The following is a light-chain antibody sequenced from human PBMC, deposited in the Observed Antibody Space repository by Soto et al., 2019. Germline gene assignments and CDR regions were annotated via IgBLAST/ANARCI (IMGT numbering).Light chain of an antibody. CDR1: HSDIGNYNY. CDR2: DVG. Sequence: QSVLTQPASVSGSPGQSITISCTGTHSDIGNYNYVSWYQHLPGKAPKLMIYDVGSRPSGFSSRFSGSKSGNTASLAISGLQAEDEADYYCNSYREDHTGFYVFGNGTKVTGL. CDR3: NSYREDHTGFYV. J-gene: IGLJ1*01. V-gene: IGLV2-14*03.